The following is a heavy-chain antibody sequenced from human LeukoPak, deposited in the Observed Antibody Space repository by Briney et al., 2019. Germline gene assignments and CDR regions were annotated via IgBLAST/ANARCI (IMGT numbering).Heavy chain of an antibody. V-gene: IGHV1-2*04. Sequence: GASVKVSCKASGYTFTGYYMHWVRQAPGQGLEWMGWINPNSGGTNYAQKFQGWVTMTRDTSISTAYMELSRLRSDDTAVYYCARAGRYYGSGSYPGYYGMDVWGQGTTVTVSS. D-gene: IGHD3-10*01. CDR2: INPNSGGT. J-gene: IGHJ6*02. CDR1: GYTFTGYY. CDR3: ARAGRYYGSGSYPGYYGMDV.